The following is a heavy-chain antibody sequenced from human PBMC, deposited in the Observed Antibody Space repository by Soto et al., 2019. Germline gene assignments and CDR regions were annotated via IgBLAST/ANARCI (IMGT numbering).Heavy chain of an antibody. J-gene: IGHJ4*02. CDR3: ARESNGSSPVY. V-gene: IGHV4-34*01. CDR2: INHSGST. CDR1: GGSFSGYY. D-gene: IGHD2-15*01. Sequence: PSETLSLTCAVYGGSFSGYYWSWIRQPPGKGLEWIGEINHSGSTNYNPSPKSRVTMSVDTSKNQSSLKLSSVTAADTAVYYCARESNGSSPVYWGQGTLVTVSS.